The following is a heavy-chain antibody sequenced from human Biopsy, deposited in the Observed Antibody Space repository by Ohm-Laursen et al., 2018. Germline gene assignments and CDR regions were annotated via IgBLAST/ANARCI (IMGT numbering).Heavy chain of an antibody. V-gene: IGHV1-18*01. CDR1: GYTFTNYG. Sequence: SVKVSCNASGYTFTNYGISWVGQAPGQGLEWMGWISPYNGDTDYAQKLQGRVTMTTDTSTSTAYMDLRSLRSDDTAVYYCARDRWPHVTLLGLVVFDFWGQGTLVIVSS. D-gene: IGHD3-3*01. J-gene: IGHJ4*02. CDR2: ISPYNGDT. CDR3: ARDRWPHVTLLGLVVFDF.